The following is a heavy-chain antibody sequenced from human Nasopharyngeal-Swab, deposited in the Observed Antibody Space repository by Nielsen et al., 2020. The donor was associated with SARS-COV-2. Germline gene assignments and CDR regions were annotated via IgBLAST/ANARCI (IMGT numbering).Heavy chain of an antibody. CDR2: IWYDGSNK. V-gene: IGHV3-33*01. CDR1: GFTFSSYG. CDR3: ARDFPFGGDVVY. J-gene: IGHJ4*02. Sequence: GGSLRLSCAASGFTFSSYGMHWVRQAPGKGLEWVAVIWYDGSNKYYADSVKGRFTIFRDNSKNTLYLQMNSLRAEDTAVYYCARDFPFGGDVVYWGQGTLVTVSS. D-gene: IGHD3-10*01.